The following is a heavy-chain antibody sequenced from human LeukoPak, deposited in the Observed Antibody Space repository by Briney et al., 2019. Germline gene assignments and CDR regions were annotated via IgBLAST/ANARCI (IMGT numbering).Heavy chain of an antibody. CDR3: ARMNSDFWSGYSDYYYMDV. V-gene: IGHV4-59*01. Sequence: SETLSLTCTVSGGSINNYYWSWIRQPPGKGLEWIGYISDSGNTNYNPSLKSRVTISVDTSKNQFSLKLISVTAADTAVYYCARMNSDFWSGYSDYYYMDVWGKGTTVTVPS. CDR2: ISDSGNT. D-gene: IGHD3-3*01. CDR1: GGSINNYY. J-gene: IGHJ6*03.